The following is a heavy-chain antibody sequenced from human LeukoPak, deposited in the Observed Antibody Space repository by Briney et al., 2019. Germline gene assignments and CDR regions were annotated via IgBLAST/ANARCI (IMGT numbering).Heavy chain of an antibody. CDR2: ISYDGSNK. CDR3: ARDRPDLAAATTFDY. D-gene: IGHD2-15*01. CDR1: GFTFSSYA. Sequence: GGSLRLSCAASGFTFSSYAMHWVRQAPGKGLEWVAVISYDGSNKHYADSVKGRFTISRDNSKNTLYLQMNSLRAEDTAVYYCARDRPDLAAATTFDYWGQGTLVTVSS. J-gene: IGHJ4*02. V-gene: IGHV3-30*04.